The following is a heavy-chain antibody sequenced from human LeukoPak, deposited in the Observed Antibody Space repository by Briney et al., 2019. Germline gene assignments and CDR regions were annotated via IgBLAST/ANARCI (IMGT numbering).Heavy chain of an antibody. CDR2: IYHNGNT. CDR3: ARAYHSSWYRNWFDP. V-gene: IGHV4-38-2*01. D-gene: IGHD6-13*01. Sequence: PSETLSLTCAVSGYSISSGYYWGWIRQPPRKGLEWIGSIYHNGNTYYNPSLKSRVTISVDTSKNEFSLKLSSVTAADTAVYYCARAYHSSWYRNWFDPWGQGTLVTVSS. CDR1: GYSISSGYY. J-gene: IGHJ5*02.